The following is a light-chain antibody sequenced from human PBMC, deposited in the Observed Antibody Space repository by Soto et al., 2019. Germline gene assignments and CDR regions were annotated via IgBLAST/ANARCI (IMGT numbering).Light chain of an antibody. CDR2: EVS. J-gene: IGLJ3*02. Sequence: QSALTQPASVSGSPGQSITISCTGTSSDVGIYDFVSWYQQHPGKAPKLIIYEVSYRPSGVSNRFSGSKSGNTASLTISGLQAEDEADYYCTSSTTSRTWVFGGGTKLTVL. CDR1: SSDVGIYDF. CDR3: TSSTTSRTWV. V-gene: IGLV2-14*01.